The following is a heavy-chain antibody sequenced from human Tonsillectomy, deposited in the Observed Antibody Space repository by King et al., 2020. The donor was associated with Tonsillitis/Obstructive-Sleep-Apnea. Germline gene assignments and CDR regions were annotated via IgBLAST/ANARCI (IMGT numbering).Heavy chain of an antibody. CDR1: GYIFTGYY. J-gene: IGHJ6*02. CDR2: INPKSGGT. Sequence: QLVQSGAEVKKPGASVKVSCKASGYIFTGYYMHWVRQAPGQGLEWMGWINPKSGGTKYAQKFQGRVTMTRDTSISTAYMDLSSLRSDDTAVYYCARRYYDFWSGNYYYAMDVWGQGTTVTVSS. CDR3: ARRYYDFWSGNYYYAMDV. D-gene: IGHD3-3*01. V-gene: IGHV1-2*02.